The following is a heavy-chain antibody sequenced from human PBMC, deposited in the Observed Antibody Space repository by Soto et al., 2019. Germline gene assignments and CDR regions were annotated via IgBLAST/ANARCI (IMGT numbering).Heavy chain of an antibody. CDR2: SSNRDRST. Sequence: QVQLVESGGGLVKPGGSLRLSCAASGFIFSDYYMSWVRQAPGKGLEWISYSSNRDRSTYYEDSVKDRFTVSRDNTKNSVLRQINSGRGEDTAVYYCARAWKIATVGVRIMSNGMDVWGQGTTVTVSS. D-gene: IGHD1-26*01. CDR1: GFIFSDYY. J-gene: IGHJ6*02. V-gene: IGHV3-11*01. CDR3: ARAWKIATVGVRIMSNGMDV.